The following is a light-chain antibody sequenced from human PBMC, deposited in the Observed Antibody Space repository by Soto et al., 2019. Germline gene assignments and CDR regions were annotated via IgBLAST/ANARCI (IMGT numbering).Light chain of an antibody. V-gene: IGKV1-9*01. J-gene: IGKJ2*01. CDR1: QGIGRF. CDR2: AAS. CDR3: QQHVSFPRS. Sequence: DIQLTQSPSFLSASVGDRVTIACRASQGIGRFLVWYQQKPGKDPKVLIYAASTLQSGVPSRFSGSGSGTEFTLTISSLQPEDSATYYCQQHVSFPRSFGQGTKLEIK.